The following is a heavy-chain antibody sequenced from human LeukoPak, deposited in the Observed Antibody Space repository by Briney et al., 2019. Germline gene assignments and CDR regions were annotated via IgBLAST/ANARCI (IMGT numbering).Heavy chain of an antibody. D-gene: IGHD5-18*01. CDR2: ISAYNGNT. V-gene: IGHV1-18*01. CDR1: GYTFTSYG. J-gene: IGHJ6*02. Sequence: GASVKVSCKASGYTFTSYGISWVRQASGQGLERMGWISAYNGNTNYAQKLQGRVTMTTDTSTSTAYMELGSLRSDDTAVYYCARLGYSYGSGVYYYYGMDVWGQGTTVTVSS. CDR3: ARLGYSYGSGVYYYYGMDV.